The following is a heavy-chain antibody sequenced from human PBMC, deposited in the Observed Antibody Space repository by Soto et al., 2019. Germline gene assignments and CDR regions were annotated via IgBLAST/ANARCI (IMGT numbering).Heavy chain of an antibody. V-gene: IGHV4-30-4*01. J-gene: IGHJ5*02. CDR2: MFYTGTT. Sequence: PSETLSLTCSVSGGSISIGDYYWSWIRQPPGKGLEWIGYMFYTGTTYYNPSLKSRITISMDTSKNQFSLRLTSVTAADTAEYHCARVVRFCSSPSCRGRNRFDPWGQGTRVTVSS. D-gene: IGHD2-2*01. CDR3: ARVVRFCSSPSCRGRNRFDP. CDR1: GGSISIGDYY.